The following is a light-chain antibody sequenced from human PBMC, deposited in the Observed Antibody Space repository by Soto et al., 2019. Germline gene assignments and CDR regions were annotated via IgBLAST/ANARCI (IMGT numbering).Light chain of an antibody. CDR3: SSYTTSNSLV. J-gene: IGLJ3*02. V-gene: IGLV2-14*01. CDR1: NSDIGAYKY. CDR2: EVI. Sequence: QSVLTQPASVSGSPGQSITISCTGTNSDIGAYKYVSWYQQYPGKAPKLIIYEVINRPSGVSNRFSGSKSANSASLTISGLQAEDESHYYCSSYTTSNSLVFGGGTKLTVL.